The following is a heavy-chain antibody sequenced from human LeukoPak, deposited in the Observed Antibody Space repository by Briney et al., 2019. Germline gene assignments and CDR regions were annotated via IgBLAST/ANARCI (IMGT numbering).Heavy chain of an antibody. CDR1: GVSINTCCYY. CDR2: KYYSGST. CDR3: ARGRRYGFDFDS. V-gene: IGHV4-61*01. Sequence: PETLSLTCDVSGVSINTCCYYWTWIRQPPGKGLEWIGYKYYSGSTRYNSSLRSRLTISLDTSKNQFSLRLTSVTAADTAVYYCARGRRYGFDFDSWGPGTLVTVSS. D-gene: IGHD3-10*01. J-gene: IGHJ4*02.